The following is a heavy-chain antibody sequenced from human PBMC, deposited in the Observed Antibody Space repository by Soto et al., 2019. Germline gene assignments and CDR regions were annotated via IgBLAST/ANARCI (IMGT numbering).Heavy chain of an antibody. Sequence: EVQLVESGGGLVQPGRSLRLSCAASGFTFDDYAMHWVRQAQGKGLEWVSGISWNSGSIGYADSVKGRFTISSDNAKTSLYMKMNSIRAEDTALYSFASFLYGDNYWGQGTLVTVSS. D-gene: IGHD4-17*01. CDR3: ASFLYGDNY. J-gene: IGHJ4*02. CDR1: GFTFDDYA. V-gene: IGHV3-9*01. CDR2: ISWNSGSI.